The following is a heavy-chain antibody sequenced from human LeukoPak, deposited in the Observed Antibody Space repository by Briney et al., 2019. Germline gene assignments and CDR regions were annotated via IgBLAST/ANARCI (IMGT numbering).Heavy chain of an antibody. V-gene: IGHV3-53*01. D-gene: IGHD6-13*01. CDR1: GFTFSSYA. Sequence: GGSLRLSCAASGFTFSSYAMSWVRQAPGKGLEWVSVIYSGGSTYYADSVKGRFTISRDNSKNTLYLQMNSLRAEDTAVYYCARGIAAAGSETTYWGQGTLVTVSS. CDR3: ARGIAAAGSETTY. J-gene: IGHJ4*02. CDR2: IYSGGST.